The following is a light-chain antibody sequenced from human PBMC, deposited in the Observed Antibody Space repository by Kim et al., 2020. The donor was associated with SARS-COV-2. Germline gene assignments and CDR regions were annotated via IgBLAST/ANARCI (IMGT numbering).Light chain of an antibody. CDR3: QQRSNWLT. V-gene: IGKV3-11*01. CDR1: QSVSSY. J-gene: IGKJ4*01. Sequence: SLSPGERATLSCRASQSVSSYLAWYQQQPGQAPRLLIYDASNRATGIPARFSGSGSGTDFTLTISSLEPEDFAVYYCQQRSNWLTFGGGTKVDIK. CDR2: DAS.